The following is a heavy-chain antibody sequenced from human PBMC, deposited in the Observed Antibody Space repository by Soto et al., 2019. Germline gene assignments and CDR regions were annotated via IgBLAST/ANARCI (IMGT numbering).Heavy chain of an antibody. J-gene: IGHJ5*02. Sequence: SETLSLTCTVSGASIRSTDYYWSWIRQAPGKGLEWIGYVYYTGSTYYNPSLMSRLTISVDTSKNQFSLKLTSVTAAETAVYYCVRTAREGAVAPHWFDRWGQGTQVTVPQ. CDR2: VYYTGST. D-gene: IGHD2-21*02. CDR1: GASIRSTDYY. V-gene: IGHV4-30-4*01. CDR3: VRTAREGAVAPHWFDR.